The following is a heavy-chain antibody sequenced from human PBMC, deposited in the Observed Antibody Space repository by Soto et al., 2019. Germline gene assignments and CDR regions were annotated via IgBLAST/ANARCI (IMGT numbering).Heavy chain of an antibody. CDR3: AKETSRFAVPPALDY. D-gene: IGHD2-2*01. V-gene: IGHV3-30*18. CDR2: ISYDGRNK. J-gene: IGHJ4*02. CDR1: GFTFSSYA. Sequence: QVQLVESGGGVVQPGGSLRLSCAASGFTFSSYAMHWVRLAPGTGLEWVAGISYDGRNKFSADSVKGRLTISRDNSQNTLYLQMNSLRPEDTAVYYCAKETSRFAVPPALDYWGQGTLVTVS.